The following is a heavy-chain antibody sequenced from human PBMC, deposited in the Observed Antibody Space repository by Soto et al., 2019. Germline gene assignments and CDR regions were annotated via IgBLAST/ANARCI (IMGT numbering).Heavy chain of an antibody. J-gene: IGHJ4*02. CDR1: GGSISSSSYY. CDR3: ASLTFGGVIENFDY. CDR2: IYYSGST. Sequence: SETLSLTCTVSGGSISSSSYYWGWIRQPPGKGLEWIGSIYYSGSTYYNPSLKSRVTISVDTSKNQFSLKLSSVTAADTAVYYCASLTFGGVIENFDYWGQGTLVTVSS. V-gene: IGHV4-39*01. D-gene: IGHD3-16*01.